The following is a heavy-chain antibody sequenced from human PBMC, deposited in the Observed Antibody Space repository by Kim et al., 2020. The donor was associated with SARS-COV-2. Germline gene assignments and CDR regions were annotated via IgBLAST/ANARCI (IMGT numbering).Heavy chain of an antibody. V-gene: IGHV4-59*01. D-gene: IGHD5-12*01. CDR2: LYSSGRT. CDR1: GASLSGYY. Sequence: SETLSLTCSASGASLSGYYYNWVRLPPGKGLEWIGYLYSSGRTNYNPSLRGRVTISVDKSKNTFSLRLNSVTAADTAIYSCARGSGYDPYFDYWGQGLLVTVSP. CDR3: ARGSGYDPYFDY. J-gene: IGHJ4*02.